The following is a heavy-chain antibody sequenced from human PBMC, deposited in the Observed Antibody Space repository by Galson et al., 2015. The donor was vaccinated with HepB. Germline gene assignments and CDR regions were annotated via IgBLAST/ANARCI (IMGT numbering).Heavy chain of an antibody. CDR1: GFTFSRYA. Sequence: SLRLSCAASGFTFSRYAMHWVRQAPGKGLEWVALIAYDGSTMYYEDSVKGRFTISRDYSKNTLHLQMNRLRPEDTAVYYCARDPGTLTDYFFDYWGQGALVTVSS. CDR2: IAYDGSTM. J-gene: IGHJ4*02. D-gene: IGHD1-1*01. CDR3: ARDPGTLTDYFFDY. V-gene: IGHV3-30*04.